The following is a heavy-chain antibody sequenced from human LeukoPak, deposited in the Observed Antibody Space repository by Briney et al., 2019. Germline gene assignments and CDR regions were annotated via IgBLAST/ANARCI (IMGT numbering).Heavy chain of an antibody. V-gene: IGHV3-30*04. CDR1: GFTFSSYA. J-gene: IGHJ4*02. CDR2: ISYDGSNK. Sequence: GGSLRLSCAASGFTFSSYAMHWVRQAPGKGLEWVAVISYDGSNKYYADSVKGRFTISRDNSKSTLYLQMNSLRAEDTAVYYCASRVGFDYWGQGTLVTVSS. CDR3: ASRVGFDY.